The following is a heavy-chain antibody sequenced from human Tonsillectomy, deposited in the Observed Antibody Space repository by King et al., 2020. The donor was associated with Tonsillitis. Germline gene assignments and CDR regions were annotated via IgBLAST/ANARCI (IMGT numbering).Heavy chain of an antibody. CDR2: IYYSGST. J-gene: IGHJ4*02. Sequence: QLQESGPGLVKPSETLSLTCTVSGGSISSYYWSWIRQPPGKGLEWIGYIYYSGSTNYSPSLKSRVTISVDTSKNQFSLNLSSVTAADTAVYYCARGEHWLQLLGYWGQGTLVTVSS. CDR1: GGSISSYY. V-gene: IGHV4-59*01. CDR3: ARGEHWLQLLGY. D-gene: IGHD5-24*01.